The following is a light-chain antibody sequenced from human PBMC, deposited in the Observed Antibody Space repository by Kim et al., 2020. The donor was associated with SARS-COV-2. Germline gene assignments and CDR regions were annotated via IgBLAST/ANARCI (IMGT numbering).Light chain of an antibody. CDR2: LEGSGSY. CDR3: ETWDSNTRV. V-gene: IGLV4-60*03. CDR1: SGHSSYI. Sequence: SPVKLTCTLSSGHSSYIIAWHQQQPGKAPRYLMKLEGSGSYNKGSGVPDRFSGSSSGADRYLTISNLQSEDEADYYCETWDSNTRVFGGGTQLTVL. J-gene: IGLJ3*02.